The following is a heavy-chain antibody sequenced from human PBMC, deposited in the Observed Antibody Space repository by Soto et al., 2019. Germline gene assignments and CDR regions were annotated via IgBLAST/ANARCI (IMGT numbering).Heavy chain of an antibody. CDR3: AKVDDSSGSDYYYYGMDV. CDR1: GFTFSSYA. J-gene: IGHJ6*02. Sequence: GGSLRLSCAASGFTFSSYAMSWVRQAPGKGLEWVSAISGSGGSTYYADSVKGRFTISRDNSKNTLYLQMNSLRAEDTAVYYCAKVDDSSGSDYYYYGMDVWGQGTTVTVSS. D-gene: IGHD3-22*01. CDR2: ISGSGGST. V-gene: IGHV3-23*01.